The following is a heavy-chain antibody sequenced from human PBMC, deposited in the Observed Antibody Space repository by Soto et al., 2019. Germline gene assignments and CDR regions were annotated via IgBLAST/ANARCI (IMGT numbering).Heavy chain of an antibody. CDR3: ERDLIPNSYSRNRRGWFDT. J-gene: IGHJ5*02. Sequence: GGSLRLSCAASGFTFSSYEMNWVRQAPGKGLEWVSYISSSGSTIYYADSVKGRFTISRDNAKNSLYLQMNSLRAEDTAVYYCERDLIPNSYSRNRRGWFDTWGQGTLVTVSS. V-gene: IGHV3-48*03. D-gene: IGHD6-13*01. CDR2: ISSSGSTI. CDR1: GFTFSSYE.